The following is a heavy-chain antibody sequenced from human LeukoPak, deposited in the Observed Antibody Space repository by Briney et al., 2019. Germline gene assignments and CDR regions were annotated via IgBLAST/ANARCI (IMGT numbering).Heavy chain of an antibody. CDR2: ISGSGGST. CDR1: GFTFSSYA. D-gene: IGHD5-18*01. CDR3: ANSPWIQLCSPFDY. J-gene: IGHJ4*02. V-gene: IGHV3-23*01. Sequence: GGSLRLSCAASGFTFSSYAMSWVRQAPGKGLEWVSAISGSGGSTYYADSVKGRFTISRDNSKNTLYLQMNSLRAEDTAVYYCANSPWIQLCSPFDYWGQGTLVTVSS.